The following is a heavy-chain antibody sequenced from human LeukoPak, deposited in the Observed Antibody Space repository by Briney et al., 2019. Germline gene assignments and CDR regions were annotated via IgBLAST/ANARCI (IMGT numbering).Heavy chain of an antibody. CDR1: GFTFSSYW. V-gene: IGHV3-7*04. CDR2: INQYGTEK. D-gene: IGHD2-2*01. J-gene: IGHJ4*02. Sequence: GGSLRLSGAVSGFTFSSYWMSWVRQAPGKGLEWVAKINQYGTEKYYVDSVKGRFTIPRDNAKNSLYLQMNSLRAEDTAVYYCAREVREVPHWGQGTLVTVSS. CDR3: AREVREVPH.